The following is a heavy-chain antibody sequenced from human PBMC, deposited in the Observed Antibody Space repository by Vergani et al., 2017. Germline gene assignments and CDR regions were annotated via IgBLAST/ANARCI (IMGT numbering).Heavy chain of an antibody. D-gene: IGHD3-10*01. CDR1: FDSIRNLY. CDR2: IHYSENT. V-gene: IGHV4-59*08. Sequence: QVQLQESGPGLVKSSETLSLTCSVSFDSIRNLYCNWIRQPPGKGLEWIGSIHYSENTNYNPSLKTRVTISVDTSKNQFSLKLSSVTAADTAVYYCARRTTMVRGVLEIARYYFDYWGQGTLVTVSS. J-gene: IGHJ4*02. CDR3: ARRTTMVRGVLEIARYYFDY.